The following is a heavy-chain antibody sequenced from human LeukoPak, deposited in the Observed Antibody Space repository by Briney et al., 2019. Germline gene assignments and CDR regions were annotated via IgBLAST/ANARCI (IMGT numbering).Heavy chain of an antibody. CDR3: ARERMYYDSSGYLGY. CDR2: INHDGSST. D-gene: IGHD3-22*01. J-gene: IGHJ4*02. CDR1: GFTFTTFW. V-gene: IGHV3-74*01. Sequence: GGSLRLSCATSGFTFTTFWMHWVRQAPGKGLVWVSRINHDGSSTNYADSVKGRFTISRDNAKNTVYLQMNSLRAEDTAVYYCARERMYYDSSGYLGYWGQGTLVTVSS.